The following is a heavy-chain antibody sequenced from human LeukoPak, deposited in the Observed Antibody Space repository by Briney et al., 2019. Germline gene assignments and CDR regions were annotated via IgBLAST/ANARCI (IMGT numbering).Heavy chain of an antibody. Sequence: PGGSLRLSCAASGFTFSSYAMSWVRQAPGKGLEWVSAISGSGGSTYYADSVKGRFTISRDSSKNTLYLQMNSLRAEDTAVYYCAKVQLSDYSNYVDYWGQGTLVTVSS. CDR2: ISGSGGST. CDR3: AKVQLSDYSNYVDY. J-gene: IGHJ4*02. V-gene: IGHV3-23*01. D-gene: IGHD4-11*01. CDR1: GFTFSSYA.